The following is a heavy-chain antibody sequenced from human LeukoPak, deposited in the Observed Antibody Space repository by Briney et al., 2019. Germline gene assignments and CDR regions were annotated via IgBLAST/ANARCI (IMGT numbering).Heavy chain of an antibody. D-gene: IGHD4-17*01. CDR3: ARAGDYGDSGYYFDY. CDR2: IYSGGST. J-gene: IGHJ4*02. Sequence: GGPLRLSCAASGFTVSSTYMSWVRKAPGKGLEWASVIYSGGSTYYADSVKGRFTISRDNSKNTLYLQMNSLRAEDTAVYYCARAGDYGDSGYYFDYWGQGTLVTVSS. V-gene: IGHV3-66*01. CDR1: GFTVSSTY.